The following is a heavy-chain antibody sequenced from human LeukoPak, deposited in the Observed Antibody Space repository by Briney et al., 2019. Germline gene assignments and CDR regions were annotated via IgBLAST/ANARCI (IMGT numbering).Heavy chain of an antibody. D-gene: IGHD5-24*01. J-gene: IGHJ4*02. Sequence: GESLKTSCKGSGYSFNTYWIGWVRQMPGKGLECMGIIYPGDSEIRYDPSFQGQVTISADSSTSTAYLQWSSLRASDTAMYYCARASRDGYNQNFDHWGQGTLVTVSS. CDR2: IYPGDSEI. V-gene: IGHV5-51*01. CDR1: GYSFNTYW. CDR3: ARASRDGYNQNFDH.